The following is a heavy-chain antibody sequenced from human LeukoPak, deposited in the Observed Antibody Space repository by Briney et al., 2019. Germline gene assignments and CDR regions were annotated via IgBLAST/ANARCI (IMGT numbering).Heavy chain of an antibody. D-gene: IGHD4-23*01. CDR1: ELTFSRYS. CDR2: IRSSSTI. Sequence: RGSLRLSCAASELTFSRYSINWVRQAPGKGLEWVSYIRSSSTISYADSVKGRFTISRDHANNSLYLQMNSLRDEDTAVYYCARGGTSSSLAYWGQGTLVTVSS. V-gene: IGHV3-48*02. CDR3: ARGGTSSSLAY. J-gene: IGHJ4*02.